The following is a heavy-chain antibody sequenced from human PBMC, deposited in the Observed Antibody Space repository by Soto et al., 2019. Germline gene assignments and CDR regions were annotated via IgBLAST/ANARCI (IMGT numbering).Heavy chain of an antibody. Sequence: PSETLSLTCAVYGGSFSGYYWSWIRQPPGKGLEWIGEINHSGSTNYNPSLKSRVTISVDTSKNQFSLKLSSVTAADTAVYYCARGRFLTRHYYYYYGMDVWGQGTTVTVSS. J-gene: IGHJ6*02. CDR1: GGSFSGYY. CDR2: INHSGST. V-gene: IGHV4-34*01. CDR3: ARGRFLTRHYYYYYGMDV. D-gene: IGHD3-3*01.